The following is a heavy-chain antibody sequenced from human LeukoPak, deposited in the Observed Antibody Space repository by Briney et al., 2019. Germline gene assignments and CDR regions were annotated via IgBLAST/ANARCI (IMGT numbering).Heavy chain of an antibody. D-gene: IGHD2-2*01. CDR3: AKAGSTAWTAIDY. CDR2: ISYDGSNK. Sequence: GGSLRLSCAASGFTFSSYAMHWVRQAPGKGLEWVAVISYDGSNKYYADSVKGRFTISRDNPKNTLYLQMNSLRADDTAVYYCAKAGSTAWTAIDYWGQGTLVTVSS. V-gene: IGHV3-30*04. J-gene: IGHJ4*02. CDR1: GFTFSSYA.